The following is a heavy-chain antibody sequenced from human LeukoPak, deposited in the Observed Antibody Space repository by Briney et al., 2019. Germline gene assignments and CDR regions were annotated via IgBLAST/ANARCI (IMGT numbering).Heavy chain of an antibody. CDR3: ARDRTGTHEDIDY. J-gene: IGHJ4*02. V-gene: IGHV3-21*01. CDR1: GFTFSSYS. CDR2: ISSSSSYI. D-gene: IGHD1-1*01. Sequence: GSLRLSCAASGFTFSSYSMNWVRQAPGKGLEWVSSISSSSSYIYYADSVKGRFTISRDNAKNSLYLQMNSLRAEDTAVYYCARDRTGTHEDIDYWGQGTLVTVSS.